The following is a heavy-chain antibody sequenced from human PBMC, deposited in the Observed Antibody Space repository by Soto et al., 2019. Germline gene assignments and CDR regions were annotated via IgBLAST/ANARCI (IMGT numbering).Heavy chain of an antibody. CDR3: VRGDGDYNDGNGNLGRH. J-gene: IGHJ4*02. CDR2: IKSDGSGT. Sequence: EVQLVESGGGLVQPGGSLRLSCAASGFTFSSYWMHWVRQAPGKGLVWVSRIKSDGSGTYYADSVKGRLTISRENAKNTLYLQMNSLRDEDTAVYYCVRGDGDYNDGNGNLGRHWGQGTLVTVSS. V-gene: IGHV3-74*01. D-gene: IGHD3-22*01. CDR1: GFTFSSYW.